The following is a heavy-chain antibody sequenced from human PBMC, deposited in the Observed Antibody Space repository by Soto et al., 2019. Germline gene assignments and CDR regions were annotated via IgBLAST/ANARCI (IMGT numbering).Heavy chain of an antibody. CDR3: ARGRTVRNYADDSSDYFYFFDY. CDR2: VYYTGST. D-gene: IGHD3-22*01. J-gene: IGHJ4*02. CDR1: GDSISTFY. Sequence: DTLSLTCTVSGDSISTFYWGWMRQSPGKELEWIGYVYYTGSTNYNPSLKSRVTISVDRSKNQFSLKLTSANAADTAVYYCARGRTVRNYADDSSDYFYFFDYWGQGTQVTVSS. V-gene: IGHV4-59*01.